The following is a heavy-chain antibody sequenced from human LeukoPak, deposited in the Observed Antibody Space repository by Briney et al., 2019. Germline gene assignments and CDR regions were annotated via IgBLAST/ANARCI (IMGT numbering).Heavy chain of an antibody. CDR1: GGSFSGYY. CDR3: ARSGDFWSGYLQFDP. CDR2: INHSGST. D-gene: IGHD3-3*01. V-gene: IGHV4-34*01. J-gene: IGHJ5*02. Sequence: SETLSLTCTVSGGSFSGYYWSWIRQPPGKGLEWIGEINHSGSTNYNPSLKSRVTISVDTSKNQFSLKLSSVTAADTAVYYCARSGDFWSGYLQFDPWGQGTLVTVSS.